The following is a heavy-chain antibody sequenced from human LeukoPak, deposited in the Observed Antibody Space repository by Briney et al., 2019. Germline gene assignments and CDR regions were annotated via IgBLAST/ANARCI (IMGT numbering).Heavy chain of an antibody. J-gene: IGHJ5*02. CDR3: ARVKLSRSSGYSTNWFDP. Sequence: ASVKVSCKASGYTFASYYMHWVRQAPGQGLEWMGIINPSGGSTSYAQKFQGRVTMTRDTSTSTVYMELSSLRSEDTAAYYCARVKLSRSSGYSTNWFDPWGQGTLVTVSS. CDR2: INPSGGST. D-gene: IGHD6-13*01. V-gene: IGHV1-46*01. CDR1: GYTFASYY.